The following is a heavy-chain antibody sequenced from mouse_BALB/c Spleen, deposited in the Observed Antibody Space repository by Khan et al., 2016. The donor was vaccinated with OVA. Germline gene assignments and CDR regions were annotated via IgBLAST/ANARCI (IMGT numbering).Heavy chain of an antibody. Sequence: QIQLVQSGAELARPGASVKMSCKASGYTFPSYTMPWVKQRPGQGLEWIGYINPSNTYTNYNQKFKDRATLTADKSSSTAYLQLSSLTSEDSAVYYCAREGAYYRSDGWFAYWGQGTLVTVSA. J-gene: IGHJ3*01. D-gene: IGHD2-14*01. CDR2: INPSNTYT. CDR3: AREGAYYRSDGWFAY. CDR1: GYTFPSYT. V-gene: IGHV1-4*01.